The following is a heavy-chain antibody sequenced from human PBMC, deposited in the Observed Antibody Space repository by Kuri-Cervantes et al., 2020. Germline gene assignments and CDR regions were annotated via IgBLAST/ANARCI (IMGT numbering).Heavy chain of an antibody. CDR3: ARFRRKATNAYSYSLGYFDY. CDR2: INPNSGGT. J-gene: IGHJ4*02. Sequence: ASVKVSCKASGYTFTGYYMHWVRQAPGQGLEWMGWINPNSGGTNYAQKFQGRVTMTRDTSISTAYMELSRLRSDDTAVYYCARFRRKATNAYSYSLGYFDYWGQGTLVTVSS. CDR1: GYTFTGYY. D-gene: IGHD5-18*01. V-gene: IGHV1-2*02.